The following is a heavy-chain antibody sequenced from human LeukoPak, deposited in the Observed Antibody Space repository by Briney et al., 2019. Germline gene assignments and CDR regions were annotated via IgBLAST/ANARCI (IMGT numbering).Heavy chain of an antibody. Sequence: GGSLRLSGAASGFTFSNYAMSWVRQAPNKGLEWVSTMDGGGHSTYYADSAKGRFTISRDNSKNTLYLQMKSLRAEDTAVYYCAKDQPADGYNSIWGQGTLVTVSS. CDR1: GFTFSNYA. CDR3: AKDQPADGYNSI. D-gene: IGHD5-24*01. J-gene: IGHJ4*02. V-gene: IGHV3-23*01. CDR2: MDGGGHST.